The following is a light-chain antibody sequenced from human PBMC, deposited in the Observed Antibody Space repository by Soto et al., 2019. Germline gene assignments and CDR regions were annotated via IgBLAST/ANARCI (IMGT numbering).Light chain of an antibody. CDR2: GAS. Sequence: EIVLTQSPGTLSLSPGERATLSCRASQSVSSSYLAWYQQKPGQAPRLLIYGASSRATGIPDRFSGSGSGKDFTLTISRMEPEDFSVYYCQQYGSSPGTLGQGTKVEIK. V-gene: IGKV3-20*01. CDR1: QSVSSSY. CDR3: QQYGSSPGT. J-gene: IGKJ1*01.